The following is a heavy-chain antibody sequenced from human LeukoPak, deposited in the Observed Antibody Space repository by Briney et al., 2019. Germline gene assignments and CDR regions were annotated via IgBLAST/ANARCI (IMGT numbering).Heavy chain of an antibody. CDR2: ISTSGGTI. V-gene: IGHV3-48*02. J-gene: IGHJ4*02. Sequence: GGSLRLSCAASGFSISTYRMHWVRQAPGKGLEWISYISTSGGTIYYADSVKGRFTISRDNVKNSLYLQMNSLRDENTAVYYCLRDPDTYWGQGTLVTVSS. CDR3: LRDPDTY. CDR1: GFSISTYR. D-gene: IGHD5-18*01.